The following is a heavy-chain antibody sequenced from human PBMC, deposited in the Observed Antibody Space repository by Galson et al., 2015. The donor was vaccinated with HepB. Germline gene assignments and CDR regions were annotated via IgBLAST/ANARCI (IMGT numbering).Heavy chain of an antibody. Sequence: SVKVSCKASGYTFSSYGISWVRQAPGQGLEWMGWISTYNGNTNYAQKFQGRVTMTTDTSTNTAYMELRSLRSDDTAVYYCARTYPLLSIFSWFDHWGQGTLVTVSS. J-gene: IGHJ5*02. CDR3: ARTYPLLSIFSWFDH. D-gene: IGHD2-2*01. CDR1: GYTFSSYG. V-gene: IGHV1-18*01. CDR2: ISTYNGNT.